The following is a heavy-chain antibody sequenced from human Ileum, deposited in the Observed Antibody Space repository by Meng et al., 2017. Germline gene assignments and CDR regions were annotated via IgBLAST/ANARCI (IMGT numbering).Heavy chain of an antibody. J-gene: IGHJ4*02. CDR2: TYYNGSP. V-gene: IGHV4-30-4*01. CDR1: GGSFSSDNYY. Sequence: QVQLQESGPGLVKPAQTPSLAGSVAGGSFSSDNYYWTWIRQTPGKGLEWIGLTYYNGSPFYNPSLRSRVTISVDTSKDQFSLKLTSVTAADTAVYYCARERRHYYGSGSFDYWGQGILVTVSS. CDR3: ARERRHYYGSGSFDY. D-gene: IGHD3-10*01.